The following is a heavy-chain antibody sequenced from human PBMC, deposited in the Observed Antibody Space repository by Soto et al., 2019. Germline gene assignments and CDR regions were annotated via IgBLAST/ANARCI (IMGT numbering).Heavy chain of an antibody. Sequence: EVQLVESGGGLVQPGGSLRLSCAASGFTFSSYSMNWVRQAPGKGLEWVSYISSSSSTIYYADSVKGRFTISRDNAKNALYLEMNRLRDEDTAVYYCARDKGWKDGGNYGYYFDYWGQGTLVTVSS. J-gene: IGHJ4*02. D-gene: IGHD4-4*01. V-gene: IGHV3-48*02. CDR3: ARDKGWKDGGNYGYYFDY. CDR1: GFTFSSYS. CDR2: ISSSSSTI.